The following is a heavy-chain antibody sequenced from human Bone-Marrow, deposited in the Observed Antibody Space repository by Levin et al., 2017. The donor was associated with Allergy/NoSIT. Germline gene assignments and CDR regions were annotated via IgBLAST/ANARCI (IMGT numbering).Heavy chain of an antibody. D-gene: IGHD5-18*01. CDR1: GFTFNSYW. J-gene: IGHJ4*02. Sequence: GGSLRLSCAASGFTFNSYWMHWVRQVPGKGLVWVSRINTDGSSTGYADSVKGRFTISRDNAKNTLYLQMNGLRAEDTAVYYCARRVGYSYGILDQWGQGTLVTVSS. CDR3: ARRVGYSYGILDQ. CDR2: INTDGSST. V-gene: IGHV3-74*01.